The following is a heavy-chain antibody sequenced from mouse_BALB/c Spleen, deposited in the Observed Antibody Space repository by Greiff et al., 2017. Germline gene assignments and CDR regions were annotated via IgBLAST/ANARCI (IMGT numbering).Heavy chain of an antibody. CDR3: ARGLLRYTLFDV. Sequence: VQLQQSGPELVKPGASVKISCKASGYTFTDYNMHWVKQSHGKSLEWIGYIYPYNGGTGYNQKFKSKATLTVDNSSSTAYMELRSLTSEDSAVYYCARGLLRYTLFDVWGAGTTVTVSS. D-gene: IGHD2-3*01. V-gene: IGHV1S29*02. J-gene: IGHJ1*01. CDR2: IYPYNGGT. CDR1: GYTFTDYN.